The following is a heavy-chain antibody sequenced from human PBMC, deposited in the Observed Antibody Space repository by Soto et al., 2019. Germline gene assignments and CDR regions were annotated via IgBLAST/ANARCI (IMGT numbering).Heavy chain of an antibody. D-gene: IGHD3-10*01. Sequence: QVQLVQSGAEVKKPGASVKVSCKASGYTFTSYGISWVRQAPGQGLEWMGWISAYNGNTNYAQKLQGRVTMTTDTATSTAYMELRSRRSDATAVYYCARARRLVWFGENGMDVWGQGSTVTVSS. J-gene: IGHJ6*02. CDR1: GYTFTSYG. CDR3: ARARRLVWFGENGMDV. CDR2: ISAYNGNT. V-gene: IGHV1-18*01.